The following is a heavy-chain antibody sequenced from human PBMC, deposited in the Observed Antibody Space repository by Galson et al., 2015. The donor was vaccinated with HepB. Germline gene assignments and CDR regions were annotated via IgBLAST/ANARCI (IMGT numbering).Heavy chain of an antibody. CDR2: VYPGDSDT. CDR3: ARHPTMVRGPEGPGDYYYHYMDV. V-gene: IGHV5-51*01. Sequence: QSGAEVKKPGESLKISCKGSGYSFANFWIGWVRQMPGKGLEWMGIVYPGDSDTKYNPSFQGHVTISVDKSISTAYLQWSSLKASDTAMYYCARHPTMVRGPEGPGDYYYHYMDVWGKGTTVTVSS. CDR1: GYSFANFW. J-gene: IGHJ6*03. D-gene: IGHD3-10*01.